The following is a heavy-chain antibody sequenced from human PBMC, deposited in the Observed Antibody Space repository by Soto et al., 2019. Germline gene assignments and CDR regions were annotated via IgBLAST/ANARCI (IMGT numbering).Heavy chain of an antibody. CDR3: ARYVSWGYFDY. CDR2: IYFSGST. V-gene: IGHV4-61*08. J-gene: IGHJ4*02. D-gene: IGHD3-10*02. CDR1: GGSVNSGGFY. Sequence: QVQLQESGPGLMKPSETLSLTCSVSGGSVNSGGFYWSWIRQPPGKGLELIGHIYFSGSTNHNPSLKSRVTIALDTSKNQFSLKLSSVTAADTAVYYCARYVSWGYFDYWGQGSLVTVSS.